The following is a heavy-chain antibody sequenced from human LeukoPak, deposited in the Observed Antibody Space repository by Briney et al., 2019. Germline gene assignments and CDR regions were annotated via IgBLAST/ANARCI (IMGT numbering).Heavy chain of an antibody. CDR2: INPNSGGT. CDR3: ARVDAASFAVHY. J-gene: IGHJ4*02. D-gene: IGHD3-3*01. Sequence: ASVKVSFKTSGYTFTVYFLNWVRQAPGQGLEWMGRINPNSGGTNCGQKFQDRVTLTRDTSIATAYMELTSLTSDDTAVYYCARVDAASFAVHYWGQGTLVTVSS. V-gene: IGHV1-2*02. CDR1: GYTFTVYF.